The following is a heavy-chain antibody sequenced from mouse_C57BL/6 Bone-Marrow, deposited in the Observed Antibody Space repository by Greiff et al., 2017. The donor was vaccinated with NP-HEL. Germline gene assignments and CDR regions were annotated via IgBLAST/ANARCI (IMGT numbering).Heavy chain of an antibody. CDR3: ATYYYGSSYGFAY. Sequence: VQLQQSGPELVKPGASVKISCKASGYAFSSSWMNWVKQRPGKGLEWIGRIYPGDGDTNYNGKFKGKATLTADKSSSTAYMQLSSLTSEDSAVYFCATYYYGSSYGFAYWGHGTLVTVSA. J-gene: IGHJ3*01. CDR1: GYAFSSSW. D-gene: IGHD1-1*01. CDR2: IYPGDGDT. V-gene: IGHV1-82*01.